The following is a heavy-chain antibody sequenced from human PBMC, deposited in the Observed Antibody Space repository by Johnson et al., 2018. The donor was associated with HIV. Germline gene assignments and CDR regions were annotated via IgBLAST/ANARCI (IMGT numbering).Heavy chain of an antibody. Sequence: MQLVESGGGLIQPGGSLRLSCAASGFTISSNYLSWVRQAPGKSLEWVSIIYSGGNTYYADSVKGRFTISRDNSKNTLYLQMNSLRAEDTALYYCARDGPYSGYDENAFDIWGQGTMVTVSS. D-gene: IGHD5-12*01. CDR1: GFTISSNY. CDR3: ARDGPYSGYDENAFDI. V-gene: IGHV3-53*01. J-gene: IGHJ3*02. CDR2: IYSGGNT.